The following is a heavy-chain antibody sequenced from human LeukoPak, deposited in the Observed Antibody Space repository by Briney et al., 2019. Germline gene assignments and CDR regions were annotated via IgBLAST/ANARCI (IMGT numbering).Heavy chain of an antibody. CDR2: SNSDGKIT. V-gene: IGHV3-74*01. CDR3: ARDHHDFWSGYPTY. Sequence: GGSLRLSCAASGVTLGRYWMHWFRQAPGTGLVWVARSNSDGKITDYADPVRRRFTTSRDNTKNTVYLQMSSLRAEDTGVYYCARDHHDFWSGYPTYWGQGTLVIVSS. J-gene: IGHJ4*02. CDR1: GVTLGRYW. D-gene: IGHD3-3*01.